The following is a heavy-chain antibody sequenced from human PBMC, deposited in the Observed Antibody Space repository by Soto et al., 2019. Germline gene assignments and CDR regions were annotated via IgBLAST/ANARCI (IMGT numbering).Heavy chain of an antibody. CDR2: INSGGGKT. D-gene: IGHD2-21*02. Sequence: QVQLVQSGTEVKKPGASVKISCKASGYTFTGYYIYWGRQAPGQGLEFMGAINSGGGKTDYAQKFQGRVTVTRDTSTSTVYMGLTSLRFDDTAVYYCAGGNCAGDCYFDYWGQGTLVTVSS. V-gene: IGHV1-46*01. CDR3: AGGNCAGDCYFDY. CDR1: GYTFTGYY. J-gene: IGHJ4*02.